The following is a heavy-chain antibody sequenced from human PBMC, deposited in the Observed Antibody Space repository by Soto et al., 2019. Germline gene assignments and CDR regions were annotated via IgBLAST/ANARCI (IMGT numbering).Heavy chain of an antibody. Sequence: QVPLVQSGAEVKKPGASVKASCKASRDTFPGSYMHWLRQAPGQGLEWMGGINPNSGGPNYAQKFQGRVTMTRDTSISTVYMELSRLRSDDTAVYYCARARIPDAFDIWGQGTMVTVSS. J-gene: IGHJ3*02. CDR1: RDTFPGSY. CDR3: ARARIPDAFDI. CDR2: INPNSGGP. V-gene: IGHV1-2*02.